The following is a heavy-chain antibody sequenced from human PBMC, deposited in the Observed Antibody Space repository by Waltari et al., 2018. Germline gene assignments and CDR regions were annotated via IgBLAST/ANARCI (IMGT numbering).Heavy chain of an antibody. J-gene: IGHJ4*02. CDR1: GYSIHSGYY. CDR2: ISHNGNT. V-gene: IGHV4-38-2*01. CDR3: ARASAVRFDF. Sequence: QVQLQESGPGLVKPSETVSLTCVVSGYSIHSGYYWAWVRQSPGKGLEWIGSISHNGNTYYNPSLMSRLTITADTSKNQFSLKLTSLTAAETAVYYCARASAVRFDFWGRGALVTVSA.